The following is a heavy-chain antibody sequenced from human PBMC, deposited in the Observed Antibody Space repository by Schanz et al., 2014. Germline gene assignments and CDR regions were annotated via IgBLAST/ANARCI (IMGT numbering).Heavy chain of an antibody. V-gene: IGHV3-23*01. D-gene: IGHD3-10*02. Sequence: EVHLLDSGGGLVQPGGSLRLSCSASTFTFDHYAMTWVRQAPGKGLEWVSSISSGGGSTYYADSVKGRFTISRDNSKNTLYLQMKILRAEDTAIYYCAKNQYDDVDLSSFYFDFWGQGTLVTVSS. J-gene: IGHJ4*02. CDR2: ISSGGGST. CDR1: TFTFDHYA. CDR3: AKNQYDDVDLSSFYFDF.